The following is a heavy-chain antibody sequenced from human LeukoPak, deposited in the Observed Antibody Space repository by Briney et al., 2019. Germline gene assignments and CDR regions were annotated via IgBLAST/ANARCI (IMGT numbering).Heavy chain of an antibody. D-gene: IGHD3-3*01. Sequence: GGSLRLSCAASGFTFSSYGMHWVRQAPGKGLEWVAVIWYDGSNKYYADSVKGRFTISRDNSKNTLCLQMNSLRAEDTAVYYCARDSVYDFWSGSDNWFDPWGQGTLVTVSS. J-gene: IGHJ5*02. CDR1: GFTFSSYG. CDR3: ARDSVYDFWSGSDNWFDP. V-gene: IGHV3-33*01. CDR2: IWYDGSNK.